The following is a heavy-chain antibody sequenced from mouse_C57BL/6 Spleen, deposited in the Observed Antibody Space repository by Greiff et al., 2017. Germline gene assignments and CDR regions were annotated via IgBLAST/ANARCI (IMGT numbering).Heavy chain of an antibody. J-gene: IGHJ2*01. D-gene: IGHD1-1*01. CDR1: GYAFSSSW. Sequence: QVQLKESGPELVKPGASVKISCKASGYAFSSSWMNWVKQRPGKGLEWIGRIYPGDGDTNYNGKFKGKATLTADKSSSTAYMQLSSLTSEDSAVYFCARGGSITTVFDYWGQGTTLTVSS. CDR2: IYPGDGDT. V-gene: IGHV1-82*01. CDR3: ARGGSITTVFDY.